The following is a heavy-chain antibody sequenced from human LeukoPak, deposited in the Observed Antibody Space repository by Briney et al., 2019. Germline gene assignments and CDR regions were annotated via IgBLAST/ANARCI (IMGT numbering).Heavy chain of an antibody. V-gene: IGHV4-59*01. D-gene: IGHD2-8*01. J-gene: IGHJ6*03. CDR3: AREVMVYTIPLNYYYLDV. CDR1: GGSISSYY. Sequence: PSETLSLTCTVSGGSISSYYWSWIRQSPGKRLEWIGCMYYTGSTNYNPSLESRVTISVDTSKKQLSLKLTSVTAADTAVYYCAREVMVYTIPLNYYYLDVWGRGTTVTVSS. CDR2: MYYTGST.